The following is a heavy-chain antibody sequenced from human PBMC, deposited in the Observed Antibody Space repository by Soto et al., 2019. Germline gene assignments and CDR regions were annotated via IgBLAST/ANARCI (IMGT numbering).Heavy chain of an antibody. Sequence: ASVKVSCKASGYTFTSYGISWVRQAPGQGLEWMGWISAYNGNTNYAQKLQGRVTMTTDTSTSTAYMELRSLRSDDTAVYYCAGVVVVAATREFGWFDPWGQGTLVTVSS. CDR3: AGVVVVAATREFGWFDP. J-gene: IGHJ5*02. V-gene: IGHV1-18*01. CDR2: ISAYNGNT. D-gene: IGHD2-15*01. CDR1: GYTFTSYG.